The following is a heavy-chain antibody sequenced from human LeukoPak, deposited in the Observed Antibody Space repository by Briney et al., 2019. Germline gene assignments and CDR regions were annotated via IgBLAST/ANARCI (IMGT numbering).Heavy chain of an antibody. CDR3: ARGRVGYSSSWSGDV. V-gene: IGHV1-18*01. D-gene: IGHD6-13*01. CDR1: GYTFTSYG. CDR2: ISAYNGNT. Sequence: ASVKVSCKASGYTFTSYGISWVRQAPGQGLEWMGWISAYNGNTNYAQKLQGRVTMTTDTSTSTAYMELRSLISDDTAVYYCARGRVGYSSSWSGDVWGKGTTVTVSS. J-gene: IGHJ6*04.